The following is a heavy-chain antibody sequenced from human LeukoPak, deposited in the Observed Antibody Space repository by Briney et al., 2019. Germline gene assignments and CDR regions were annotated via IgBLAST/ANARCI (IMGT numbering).Heavy chain of an antibody. V-gene: IGHV4-61*03. J-gene: IGHJ4*02. CDR3: AREGGFYRPLDY. CDR2: VHLDGRT. CDR1: GGPVSSASHY. D-gene: IGHD3-3*01. Sequence: SETLSLTCTVSGGPVSSASHYWSWIRQPPGKGLEWIGEVHLDGRTNYNPSLESRLTMSVDLSENHISLKLTSVTAADTAVYYCAREGGFYRPLDYSGQGTLVTVSS.